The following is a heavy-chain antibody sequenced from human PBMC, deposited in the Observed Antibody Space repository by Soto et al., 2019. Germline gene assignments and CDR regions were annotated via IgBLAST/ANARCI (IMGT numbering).Heavy chain of an antibody. CDR1: VFTFSSYA. J-gene: IGHJ4*03. CDR3: ARGLGRDIVTPNDY. D-gene: IGHD3-16*02. V-gene: IGHV3-30-3*01. Sequence: QVQLVEPGEGVVQPGRSLRLTCAASVFTFSSYAMHWVRHAPGKGVEGGAVIAYEGSKKYYAYSVTGRFTNSRNNSKKTLYLLINSLRAEDTAVYYCARGLGRDIVTPNDYWGQGTMVTVSS. CDR2: IAYEGSKK.